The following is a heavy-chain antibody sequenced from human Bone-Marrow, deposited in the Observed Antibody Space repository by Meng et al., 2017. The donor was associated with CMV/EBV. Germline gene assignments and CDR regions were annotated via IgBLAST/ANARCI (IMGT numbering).Heavy chain of an antibody. D-gene: IGHD3-3*01. V-gene: IGHV1-2*02. CDR1: GYTFSDYF. Sequence: ASVKVSCKASGYTFSDYFLHWVRQAPGQGLEWMGWINPKSGVTNYAQRFQDRVTMTTDTSIRTVYMDLSRLTSDDTAICHCARDLGVGVAGYWGQGTLVTVSS. CDR3: ARDLGVGVAGY. CDR2: INPKSGVT. J-gene: IGHJ4*01.